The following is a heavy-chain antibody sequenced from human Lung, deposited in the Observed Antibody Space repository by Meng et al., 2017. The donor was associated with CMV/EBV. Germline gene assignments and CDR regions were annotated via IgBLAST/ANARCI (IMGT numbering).Heavy chain of an antibody. Sequence: SCAASGFTFSSYGMHWVRQAPGKGLEWVAFIRYDGSNKYYADSVKGRFTISRDNSKNTLYLQMNSLRAEDTAVYYCAKDFTQLAVAGIPYYFDYWXQGTXVTVSS. CDR1: GFTFSSYG. J-gene: IGHJ4*03. D-gene: IGHD6-19*01. CDR3: AKDFTQLAVAGIPYYFDY. CDR2: IRYDGSNK. V-gene: IGHV3-30*02.